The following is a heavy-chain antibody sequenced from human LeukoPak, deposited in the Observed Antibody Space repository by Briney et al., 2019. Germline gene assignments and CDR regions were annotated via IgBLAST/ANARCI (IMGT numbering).Heavy chain of an antibody. V-gene: IGHV4-34*01. CDR2: INHSGST. D-gene: IGHD2-21*02. CDR1: GWSFSGYY. CDR3: ATSYCGGDCYSWYFDL. J-gene: IGHJ2*01. Sequence: PSETLSLTCAVYGWSFSGYYWSWIRQPPGKGLEWIGEINHSGSTNYNPALKSGVTISLDKSKNQLSLMLISGTAADTAVYYCATSYCGGDCYSWYFDLWGRGTLVTVSS.